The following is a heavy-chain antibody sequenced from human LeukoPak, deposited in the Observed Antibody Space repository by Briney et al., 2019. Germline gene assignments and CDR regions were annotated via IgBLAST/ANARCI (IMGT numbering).Heavy chain of an antibody. CDR2: IIPIFGTA. J-gene: IGHJ4*02. CDR3: ASGEPPGDY. V-gene: IGHV1-69*06. CDR1: GGTFISYA. D-gene: IGHD3-10*01. Sequence: SVTVSFKASGGTFISYAISGVRQAPGQGLEWMGGIIPIFGTANYAQKFQGRVTITADKSTSTAYMELSSLRSEDTAVYYCASGEPPGDYWGQGALVTVSS.